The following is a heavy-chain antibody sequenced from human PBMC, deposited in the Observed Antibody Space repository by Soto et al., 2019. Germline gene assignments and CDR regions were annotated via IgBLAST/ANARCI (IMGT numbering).Heavy chain of an antibody. J-gene: IGHJ2*01. V-gene: IGHV4-39*01. CDR2: ISFGVTT. CDR1: GGSISSSDYY. CDR3: ATSSVSRLLNHWYCDL. Sequence: QVHLQESGPGLVKPSETLSLTCTVSGGSISSSDYYWGWVRQPPGKGLEWIGSISFGVTTYYNPSLKSRLTISIDTSTNQFSLQLSSVTAADTAVYYCATSSVSRLLNHWYCDLWGRGTLVTVSS. D-gene: IGHD6-6*01.